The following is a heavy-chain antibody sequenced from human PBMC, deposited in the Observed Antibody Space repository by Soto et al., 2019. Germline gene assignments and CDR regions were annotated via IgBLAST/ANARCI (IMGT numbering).Heavy chain of an antibody. Sequence: GGSLRLSCAASGFTFSSYAMSWVRQAPGKGLEWVSAISGSGDTTYYADSVKGRFTISRDNSKNTLYLQMNSLRAEDTAVYYCAKDRRGYYYFDYWGQGTLVTVSS. CDR3: AKDRRGYYYFDY. V-gene: IGHV3-23*01. CDR2: ISGSGDTT. J-gene: IGHJ4*02. D-gene: IGHD3-22*01. CDR1: GFTFSSYA.